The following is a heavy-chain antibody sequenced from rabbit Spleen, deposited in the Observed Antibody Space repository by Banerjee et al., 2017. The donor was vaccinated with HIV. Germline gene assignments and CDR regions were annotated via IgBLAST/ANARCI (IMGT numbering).Heavy chain of an antibody. J-gene: IGHJ6*01. D-gene: IGHD8-1*01. Sequence: QSLQESGGDLVKPGASLTLTCTASGFDFSSSYYMCWVRQAPGKGLEWIACIYTGTIGTTYYATWAKGRFTCSKISSTTVTLQMTSLTAADTATYFCARDVGSSFSSYGMDLWGPGTLVTVS. V-gene: IGHV1S40*01. CDR3: ARDVGSSFSSYGMDL. CDR1: GFDFSSSYY. CDR2: IYTGTIGTT.